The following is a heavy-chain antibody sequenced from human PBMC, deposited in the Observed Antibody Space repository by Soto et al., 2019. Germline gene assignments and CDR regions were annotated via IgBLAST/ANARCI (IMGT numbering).Heavy chain of an antibody. J-gene: IGHJ6*02. V-gene: IGHV4-34*01. CDR2: INHSGST. Sequence: SETLSLTCAVYGGSFSGYYWSWIRQPPGKGLEWIGEINHSGSTNYNPSLKSRVTISVDTSKNQFSLKLSSVTADDTAVYDCARPKIIIVRGVNYGMDVWGLGTTVTVSS. CDR1: GGSFSGYY. CDR3: ARPKIIIVRGVNYGMDV. D-gene: IGHD3-10*01.